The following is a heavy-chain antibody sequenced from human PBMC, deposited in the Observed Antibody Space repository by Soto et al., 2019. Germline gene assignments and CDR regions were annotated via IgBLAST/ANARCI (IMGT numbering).Heavy chain of an antibody. CDR2: MSHSGGT. J-gene: IGHJ3*02. Sequence: QVQLEQWGAGLLKPSETLSLTCAVFGGSVNSGNYYWSWIRQPPGKGLEWIGEMSHSGGTHFNPSRKSRVTISVDTSKNQFSLKMSSVTAADTALYYCARVERGTATTVVDAFDIWGPGTMVTVFS. D-gene: IGHD1-1*01. CDR3: ARVERGTATTVVDAFDI. V-gene: IGHV4-34*01. CDR1: GGSVNSGNYY.